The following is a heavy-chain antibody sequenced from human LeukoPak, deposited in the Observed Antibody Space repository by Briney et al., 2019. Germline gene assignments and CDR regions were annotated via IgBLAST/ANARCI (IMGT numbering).Heavy chain of an antibody. V-gene: IGHV5-51*01. CDR1: GYSFSTYW. J-gene: IGHJ4*02. D-gene: IGHD3-3*02. CDR3: ARSPTSISNPYYFDW. CDR2: IHPGDSDT. Sequence: GESLKISCKASGYSFSTYWIGWVRQTSGKGLEWMGVIHPGDSDTRYSPSFQGQVTISADRSLTTAYLQWSSLKASDTAMYFCARSPTSISNPYYFDWWGQGTLVTVSS.